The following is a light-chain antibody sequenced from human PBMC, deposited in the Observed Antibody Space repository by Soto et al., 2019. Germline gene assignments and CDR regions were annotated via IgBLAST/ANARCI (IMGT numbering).Light chain of an antibody. Sequence: DIQMTQSPSSLSASVGDRVTVTCRASQGINNYLAWYQHKPGEVPNLLIYAASTLHAGVPSRFSGSGSETDVTVTISRMQTEDLATYYCQKYDSDHFMFGPGTEVDIK. J-gene: IGKJ3*01. V-gene: IGKV1-27*01. CDR2: AAS. CDR1: QGINNY. CDR3: QKYDSDHFM.